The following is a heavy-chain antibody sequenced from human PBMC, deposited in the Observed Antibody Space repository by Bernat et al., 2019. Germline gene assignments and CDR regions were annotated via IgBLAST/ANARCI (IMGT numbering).Heavy chain of an antibody. CDR3: AKDNLDYYDSSGYYCSGLWWDY. V-gene: IGHV3-23*01. CDR2: ISGSGGST. D-gene: IGHD3-22*01. J-gene: IGHJ4*02. Sequence: EVQLLESGGGLVQPGGSLRLSCAASGFTFSSYAMSWVRQAPGKGLEWVSAISGSGGSTYYADSVKGRFTISRDNSKNTLYLQMNSLRAEDTAVYYCAKDNLDYYDSSGYYCSGLWWDYWGQGTLVTVSS. CDR1: GFTFSSYA.